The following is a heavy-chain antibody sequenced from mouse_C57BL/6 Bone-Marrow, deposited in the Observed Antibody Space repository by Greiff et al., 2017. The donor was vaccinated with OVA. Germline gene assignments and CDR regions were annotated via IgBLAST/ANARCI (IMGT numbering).Heavy chain of an antibody. J-gene: IGHJ2*01. CDR2: IHPSDSDT. D-gene: IGHD1-1*01. Sequence: HVQLQQPWAELVKPGASVKVSCKASGYTFTSYWMHWVQQRPGQGLAWLGRIHPSDSDTNYNQKFKGKATLTVDKTSSTAYMQLSSLTSEDSAVYYCAIAPSVVAHYFDYWGQGTTLTVSS. CDR3: AIAPSVVAHYFDY. CDR1: GYTFTSYW. V-gene: IGHV1-74*01.